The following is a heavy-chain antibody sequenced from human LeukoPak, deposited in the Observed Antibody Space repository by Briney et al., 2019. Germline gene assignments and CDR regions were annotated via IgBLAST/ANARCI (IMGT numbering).Heavy chain of an antibody. Sequence: PSMKVSCKASGYTFTGYYMDWVRQAPGQGLEWMGWINPNSGGTNYAQKFKGWVTMTRDTSISTGYMELSRLRSDDTAVYYCARAGYFDPPPPSNWFDPWGQGTLVTVSS. CDR3: ARAGYFDPPPPSNWFDP. D-gene: IGHD3-9*01. CDR1: GYTFTGYY. J-gene: IGHJ5*02. V-gene: IGHV1-2*04. CDR2: INPNSGGT.